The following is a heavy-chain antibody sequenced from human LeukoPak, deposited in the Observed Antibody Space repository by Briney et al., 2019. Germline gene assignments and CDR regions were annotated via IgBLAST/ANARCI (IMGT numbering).Heavy chain of an antibody. D-gene: IGHD2-2*01. CDR2: IIGGAGST. J-gene: IGHJ4*02. CDR3: AHGTMYQLDS. CDR1: GFTFSSYG. V-gene: IGHV3-23*01. Sequence: GGTLRLSCAASGFTFSSYGMSWVRQAPGKGLEWVSGIIGGAGSTYYADSVRGRFTISGDNSKNTLYLQMNSLRADDTAVYYCAHGTMYQLDSWGQGTLVTVSS.